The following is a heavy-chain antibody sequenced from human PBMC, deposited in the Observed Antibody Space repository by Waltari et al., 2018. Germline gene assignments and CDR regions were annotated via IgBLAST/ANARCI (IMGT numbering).Heavy chain of an antibody. CDR1: GFTFSRYA. CDR2: ISGSGGST. J-gene: IGHJ4*02. CDR3: AKDRAPMIVVVTNFDY. D-gene: IGHD3-22*01. Sequence: EVQLLESGGGVVQPGGSLRLSCAASGFTFSRYAMGWVRRAPGKGLECVSAISGSGGSTYYADSVKGRFTISRDNSKNTLYLQMNSLRAEDTAVYYCAKDRAPMIVVVTNFDYWGQGTLVTVSS. V-gene: IGHV3-23*01.